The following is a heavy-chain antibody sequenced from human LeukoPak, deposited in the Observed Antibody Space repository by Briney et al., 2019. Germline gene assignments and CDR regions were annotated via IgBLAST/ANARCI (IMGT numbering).Heavy chain of an antibody. V-gene: IGHV4-39*01. CDR1: GGSISSSSYY. D-gene: IGHD3-10*01. CDR2: IYYSGST. CDR3: ARAVLLWDDWTLRNYYYYYMDV. Sequence: SETLSLTCTVSGGSISSSSYYWGWIRQPPGKGLEWIGSIYYSGSTYNNPSLKSRVTISVDTSKNQFSLKLSSVTAADTAVYYCARAVLLWDDWTLRNYYYYYMDVWGKGTTVTISS. J-gene: IGHJ6*03.